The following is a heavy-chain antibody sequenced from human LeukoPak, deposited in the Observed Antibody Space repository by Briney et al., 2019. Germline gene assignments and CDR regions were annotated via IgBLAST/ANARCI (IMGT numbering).Heavy chain of an antibody. D-gene: IGHD2-15*01. V-gene: IGHV1-69*13. CDR2: IIPIFGTA. Sequence: GASVTVSCKASGGTFSSYAISWVRQAPGQGLEWMGVIIPIFGTANYAQKFQGRVTITADESTSTAYMELSSLRSEDTAVYYCARSLRAVVVAASWFDPWGQGTLVTVSS. CDR3: ARSLRAVVVAASWFDP. CDR1: GGTFSSYA. J-gene: IGHJ5*02.